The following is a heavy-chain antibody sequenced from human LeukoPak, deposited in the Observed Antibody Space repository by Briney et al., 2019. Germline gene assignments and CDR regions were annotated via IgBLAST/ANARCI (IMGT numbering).Heavy chain of an antibody. CDR3: ASSGWYQVVVY. CDR2: IYYSGST. Sequence: SQTPSLTCTVSRGSISGGDTNWGWIRQPPGKGLRGIGSIYYSGSTYYNPSLKSRVTISVDTSKNQFSLKLSSVTAADTAVYYCASSGWYQVVVYWGQGTLVTVSS. D-gene: IGHD6-19*01. J-gene: IGHJ4*02. V-gene: IGHV4-39*07. CDR1: RGSISGGDTN.